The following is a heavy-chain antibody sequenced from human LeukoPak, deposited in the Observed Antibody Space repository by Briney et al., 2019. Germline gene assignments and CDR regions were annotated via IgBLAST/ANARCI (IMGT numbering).Heavy chain of an antibody. V-gene: IGHV4-30-2*01. CDR2: IYHSGST. J-gene: IGHJ4*02. CDR1: GGSISSSSYY. Sequence: SETLSLTCTVSGGSISSSSYYWGWIRQPPGKGLEWIGYIYHSGSTYYNPSLKSRVTISVDRSKNQFSLKLSSVTAADTAVYYCASSRDGYNFGYWGQGTLVTVSS. CDR3: ASSRDGYNFGY. D-gene: IGHD5-24*01.